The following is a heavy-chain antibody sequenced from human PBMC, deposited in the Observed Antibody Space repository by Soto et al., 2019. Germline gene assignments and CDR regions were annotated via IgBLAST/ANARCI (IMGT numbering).Heavy chain of an antibody. D-gene: IGHD2-2*01. V-gene: IGHV3-33*01. Sequence: PGGSLRLSCAASGFTFSSYGMHWVRQAPGKGLEWVAVIWYDGSNKYYADSVKGRFTISRDNSKNTLYLQMNSLRAEDTAVYYCGRKGWRGWSLFYAPIWFDPWGQGTLVTVS. CDR2: IWYDGSNK. J-gene: IGHJ5*02. CDR1: GFTFSSYG. CDR3: GRKGWRGWSLFYAPIWFDP.